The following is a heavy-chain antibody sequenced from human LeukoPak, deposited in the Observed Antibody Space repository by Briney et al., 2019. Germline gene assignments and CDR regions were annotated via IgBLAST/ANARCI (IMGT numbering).Heavy chain of an antibody. CDR3: ARGRTKSRPNAFDI. D-gene: IGHD1-7*01. CDR1: GGTFSGYY. CDR2: INHSGST. V-gene: IGHV4-34*01. J-gene: IGHJ3*02. Sequence: SETLSLTCAVYGGTFSGYYWSWIRQPPGKGLEWIGEINHSGSTNYNPSLKSGVTILADTSENQFSLKLSSVTAADAAVYYCARGRTKSRPNAFDIWGQGTMVTVSS.